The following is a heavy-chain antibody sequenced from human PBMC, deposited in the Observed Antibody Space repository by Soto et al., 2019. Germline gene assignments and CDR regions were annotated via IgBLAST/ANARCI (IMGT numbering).Heavy chain of an antibody. Sequence: ASVKVCCKASVYTFTGYYMHWVRQAPGQGLEWMGWINPNSGGTNYAQKFQGWVTMTRDTSISTAYMELSRLRSDDTAVYYCARTNDILTGYYNWFDPWGQGTLVTVSS. J-gene: IGHJ5*02. CDR2: INPNSGGT. CDR3: ARTNDILTGYYNWFDP. D-gene: IGHD3-9*01. CDR1: VYTFTGYY. V-gene: IGHV1-2*04.